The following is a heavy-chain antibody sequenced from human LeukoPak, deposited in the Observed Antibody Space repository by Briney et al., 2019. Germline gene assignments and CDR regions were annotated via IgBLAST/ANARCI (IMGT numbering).Heavy chain of an antibody. CDR2: ISYDGSNK. D-gene: IGHD5-12*01. Sequence: GGSLRLSCAASGFTFSSYAMHWVRQAPGKGLEWVAVISYDGSNKYYADSVKGRFTISRDNSKNTLYLKMNSLRAEDTAVYYCARDWVYVGSGYGLPDYWGQGTLVTVSS. CDR3: ARDWVYVGSGYGLPDY. V-gene: IGHV3-30*01. J-gene: IGHJ4*02. CDR1: GFTFSSYA.